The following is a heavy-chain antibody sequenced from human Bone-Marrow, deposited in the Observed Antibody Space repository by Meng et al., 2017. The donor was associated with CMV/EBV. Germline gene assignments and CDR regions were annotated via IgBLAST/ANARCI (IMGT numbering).Heavy chain of an antibody. CDR3: AKDLTARLRGADAFDI. CDR2: ISSSSSYI. D-gene: IGHD6-6*01. J-gene: IGHJ3*02. V-gene: IGHV3-21*04. Sequence: GESLKISCAASGFTFSSYAMHWVRQAPGKGLEWVSSISSSSSYIYYADSVKGRFTISRDNSKNTLYLQMNSLRAEDTAVYYCAKDLTARLRGADAFDIWGQGTMVTVSS. CDR1: GFTFSSYA.